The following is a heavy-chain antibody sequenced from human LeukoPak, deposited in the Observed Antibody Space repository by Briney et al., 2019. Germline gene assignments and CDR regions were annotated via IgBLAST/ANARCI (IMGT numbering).Heavy chain of an antibody. D-gene: IGHD2-15*01. CDR3: ARESYCSGGSCYSGRAFDI. J-gene: IGHJ3*02. CDR2: IKNDGSST. V-gene: IGHV3-74*01. Sequence: GGSLRLSCAASGFTFSSYWMHWVRQAPGKGLVWVSRIKNDGSSTYYADSVKGRLTISRDNAKNTLYLQMNRLRAEDTAVYYCARESYCSGGSCYSGRAFDIWGQGTMVTVPS. CDR1: GFTFSSYW.